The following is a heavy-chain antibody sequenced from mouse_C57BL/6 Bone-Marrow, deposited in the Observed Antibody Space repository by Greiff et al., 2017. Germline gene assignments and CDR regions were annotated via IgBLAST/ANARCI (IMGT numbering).Heavy chain of an antibody. CDR2: ISSGGSYT. Sequence: EVKVVESGGDLVKPGGSLKLSCAASGFTFSSYGMSWVRQTPDKRLEWVATISSGGSYTYYPDSVKGRFSISSDNAKNTLYLQMSSLKSEDTAMYYCARHGNLRDWYFDVWGTGTTVTVSS. V-gene: IGHV5-6*01. CDR3: ARHGNLRDWYFDV. J-gene: IGHJ1*03. CDR1: GFTFSSYG. D-gene: IGHD2-1*01.